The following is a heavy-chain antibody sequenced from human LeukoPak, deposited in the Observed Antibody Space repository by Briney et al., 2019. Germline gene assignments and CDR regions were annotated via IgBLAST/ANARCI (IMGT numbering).Heavy chain of an antibody. J-gene: IGHJ6*03. CDR1: GGSISSYY. V-gene: IGHV4-59*01. D-gene: IGHD3-10*01. CDR3: ARNSHYYGSGTYYNWEDSMDV. Sequence: SETLSLTCTVSGGSISSYYWSWIRQPPGKGLEWIGYIYYSGSTNYNPSLKSRVTISVDTSKNQFSLKLSSVTAADTAVYYCARNSHYYGSGTYYNWEDSMDVWGKGTTVTISS. CDR2: IYYSGST.